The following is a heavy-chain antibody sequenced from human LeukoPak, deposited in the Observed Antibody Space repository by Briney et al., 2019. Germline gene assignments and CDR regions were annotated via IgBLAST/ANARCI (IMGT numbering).Heavy chain of an antibody. CDR2: IIPIFGTA. Sequence: ASVKVSCKASGGTFSSYAISWVRQAPGQGLEWMGGIIPIFGTANYAQKFQGRVTITADESTSTAHMELSSLRSEDTAVYYCAKSSAPYYYDSSGYHRFDYWGQGTLVTVSS. CDR1: GGTFSSYA. D-gene: IGHD3-22*01. CDR3: AKSSAPYYYDSSGYHRFDY. V-gene: IGHV1-69*13. J-gene: IGHJ4*02.